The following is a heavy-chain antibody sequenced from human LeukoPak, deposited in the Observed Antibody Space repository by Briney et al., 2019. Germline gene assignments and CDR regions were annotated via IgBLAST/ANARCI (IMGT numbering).Heavy chain of an antibody. D-gene: IGHD5-18*01. CDR2: INPNSGGT. Sequence: ASVKVSCKASGYTFTGYYMHWVRQAPGQGLKWMGWINPNSGGTNYAQKFQGRVTMTGDTSISTAYMELSRLRSDDTAVYYCARLGMGTTHAFDIWGQGTMVTVSS. CDR3: ARLGMGTTHAFDI. J-gene: IGHJ3*02. V-gene: IGHV1-2*02. CDR1: GYTFTGYY.